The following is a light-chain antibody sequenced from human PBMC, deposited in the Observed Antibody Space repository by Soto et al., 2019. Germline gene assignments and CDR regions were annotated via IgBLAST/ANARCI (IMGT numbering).Light chain of an antibody. CDR1: QDINNY. J-gene: IGKJ5*01. V-gene: IGKV1-33*01. CDR3: QQYNSYPIT. CDR2: DAS. Sequence: DIKLTQSPSSLSASVGDRVTITCQASQDINNYLNWYQQKPGKAPKLLIYDASDLERGVPSRFSGSGSGTEFTLTISSLQPDDFATYYCQQYNSYPITFGQGTRLEIK.